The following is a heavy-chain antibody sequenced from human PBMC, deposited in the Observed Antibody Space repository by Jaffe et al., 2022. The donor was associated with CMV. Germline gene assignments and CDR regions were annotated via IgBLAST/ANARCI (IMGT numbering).Heavy chain of an antibody. CDR3: AKSQRNSVVRGAFYYGMDV. J-gene: IGHJ6*02. V-gene: IGHV4-34*01. CDR2: INHSGST. D-gene: IGHD3-10*01. CDR1: DGSFSGNY. Sequence: QVQLHQWGAGLLKPSETLSLTCAVYDGSFSGNYWSWIRQPPGKGLEWIGEINHSGSTNYNPSLKSRVTISIDTSKIHFSLKLSSVTAADTAVYYCAKSQRNSVVRGAFYYGMDVWGQGTTVSVSS.